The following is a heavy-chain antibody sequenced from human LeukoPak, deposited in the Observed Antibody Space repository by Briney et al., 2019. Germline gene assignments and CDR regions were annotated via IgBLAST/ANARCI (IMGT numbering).Heavy chain of an antibody. CDR2: ISWNSGSI. CDR1: GFTFDDYA. CDR3: AKAIPTGSAFDI. Sequence: GRSLRLSCAASGFTFDDYAMHWVRQAPGRGLELVSGISWNSGSIGYADSVKGRFTISRDNAKNSLYLQMNSLRAEDMALYYCAKAIPTGSAFDIWGQGTMVTVSS. V-gene: IGHV3-9*03. D-gene: IGHD1-14*01. J-gene: IGHJ3*02.